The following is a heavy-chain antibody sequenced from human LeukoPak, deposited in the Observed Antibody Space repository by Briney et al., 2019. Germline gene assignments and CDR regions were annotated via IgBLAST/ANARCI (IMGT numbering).Heavy chain of an antibody. Sequence: GGSLRLSCAASGFTFSSYGMHWVRQAPGKGLEWVAFIRNDGSNKYYVDSVKGRFTISRDSSKNTLYLQMNSLRTEDTAVYYCASSPRITMIAVGDAFDIWGQGTMVTVSS. CDR2: IRNDGSNK. D-gene: IGHD3-22*01. CDR3: ASSPRITMIAVGDAFDI. V-gene: IGHV3-30*02. CDR1: GFTFSSYG. J-gene: IGHJ3*02.